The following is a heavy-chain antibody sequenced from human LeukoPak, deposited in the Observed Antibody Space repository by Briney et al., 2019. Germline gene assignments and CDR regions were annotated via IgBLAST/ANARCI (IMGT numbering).Heavy chain of an antibody. V-gene: IGHV4-59*01. J-gene: IGHJ3*02. Sequence: SETLSLTCTVSGGSISNYYWSWIRHPPGKGLEWIGYVYYTGSSNSNPSLKSRVTISLDTSKNQFSLKLSSVTAADTAVYYCARGDNGYCSGGSCYSPRIWGQGTMVTVSS. CDR2: VYYTGSS. D-gene: IGHD2-15*01. CDR1: GGSISNYY. CDR3: ARGDNGYCSGGSCYSPRI.